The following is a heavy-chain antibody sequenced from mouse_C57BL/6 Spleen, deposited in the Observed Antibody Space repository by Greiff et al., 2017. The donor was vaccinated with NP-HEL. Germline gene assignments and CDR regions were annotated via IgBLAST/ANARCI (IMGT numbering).Heavy chain of an antibody. CDR1: GYAFSSSW. D-gene: IGHD1-1*01. Sequence: QVQLKQSGPELVKPGASVKISCKASGYAFSSSWMNWVKQRPGKGLEWIGRIYPGDGDTNYNGKFKGKATLTADKSSSTAYMQLSSLTSEDSAFYFCARSIEITTVVADYFDYWGQGTTLTVSS. J-gene: IGHJ2*01. CDR3: ARSIEITTVVADYFDY. V-gene: IGHV1-82*01. CDR2: IYPGDGDT.